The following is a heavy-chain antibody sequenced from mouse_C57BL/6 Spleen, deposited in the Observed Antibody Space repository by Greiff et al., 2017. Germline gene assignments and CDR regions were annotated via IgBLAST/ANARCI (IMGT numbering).Heavy chain of an antibody. CDR3: ARFFDPEGDARDY. CDR1: GYTFTDYN. CDR2: IHPNNGGT. V-gene: IGHV1-18*01. J-gene: IGHJ4*01. Sequence: EVQLQQSGPELVKPGASVKIPCKASGYTFTDYNMDWVKQSHGKSLEWIGDIHPNNGGTIYNQKFKGKATLTVDKSSSTAYMELRSLTSEDTAVYYCARFFDPEGDARDYWGQGTSVTVSS.